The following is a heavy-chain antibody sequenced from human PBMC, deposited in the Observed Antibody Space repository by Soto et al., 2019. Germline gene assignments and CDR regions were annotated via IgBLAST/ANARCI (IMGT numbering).Heavy chain of an antibody. V-gene: IGHV1-18*01. CDR3: ARGGSASDFDR. D-gene: IGHD6-6*01. CDR1: GFTFTNYG. J-gene: IGHJ4*02. Sequence: QVQLVQSGAELKKPGASVKVSCKTSGFTFTNYGINWVRQAPGPGLEWMGWISAYNGNTNYAQKFQGRVTVTTDTSTTTAYMELRSLRSDDTVVYYCARGGSASDFDRWGQGTLVTVSS. CDR2: ISAYNGNT.